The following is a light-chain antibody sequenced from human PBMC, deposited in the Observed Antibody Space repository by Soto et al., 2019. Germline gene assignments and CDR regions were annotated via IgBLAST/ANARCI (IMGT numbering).Light chain of an antibody. Sequence: QSVLTQPPSASGTPGQRVTISCSGSSSNFGSNYVYWYQQLPGTAPKLLIYRNNQRPSGVPDRFSGSKSGTSASLAISGLWSEDEADYYCAAWDDNLSAFYVFGTGTKVTVL. V-gene: IGLV1-47*03. CDR3: AAWDDNLSAFYV. CDR2: RNN. J-gene: IGLJ1*01. CDR1: SSNFGSNY.